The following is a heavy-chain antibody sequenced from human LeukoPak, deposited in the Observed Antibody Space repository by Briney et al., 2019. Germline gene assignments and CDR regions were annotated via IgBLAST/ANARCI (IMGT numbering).Heavy chain of an antibody. CDR1: GFTFSSNA. CDR2: ISYDGSNK. J-gene: IGHJ6*02. CDR3: AKGRGDYYYYGMDV. Sequence: PGGSLRLSCAASGFTFSSNAMHWVRQAPGKGLEWVAVISYDGSNKYYADSVKGRFTISRDNSKNTLYLQMNSLRAEDTAVYYCAKGRGDYYYYGMDVWGQGTTVTVSS. V-gene: IGHV3-30-3*01.